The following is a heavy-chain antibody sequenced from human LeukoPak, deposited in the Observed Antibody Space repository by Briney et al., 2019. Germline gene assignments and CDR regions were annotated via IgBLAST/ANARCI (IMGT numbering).Heavy chain of an antibody. V-gene: IGHV3-7*01. J-gene: IGHJ4*02. CDR1: GFTFSSYW. Sequence: GGSLRFSCAASGFTFSSYWMSWFRQAPGKGLEGVANIKQDGSEKYYVDSVKGRFTISRDNAKNSLYLQMNSLRAEDTAVYYCASLAYYYDSSGLDYWGQGTLVTVSS. D-gene: IGHD3-22*01. CDR2: IKQDGSEK. CDR3: ASLAYYYDSSGLDY.